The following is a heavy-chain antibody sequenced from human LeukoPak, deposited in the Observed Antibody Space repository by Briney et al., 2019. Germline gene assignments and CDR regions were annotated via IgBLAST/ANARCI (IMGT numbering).Heavy chain of an antibody. CDR3: ARVDPVVVAATPSNYFDY. V-gene: IGHV3-7*01. Sequence: PGGSLRLSCEGSGFTFSNYWMSWVRQAPGKGLEWVANIKQDGSEKYYVDSVKGRFTISRDNAKNSLYLQMNSLRAEDTAVYYCARVDPVVVAATPSNYFDYWGQGTLVTVSS. D-gene: IGHD2-15*01. J-gene: IGHJ4*02. CDR1: GFTFSNYW. CDR2: IKQDGSEK.